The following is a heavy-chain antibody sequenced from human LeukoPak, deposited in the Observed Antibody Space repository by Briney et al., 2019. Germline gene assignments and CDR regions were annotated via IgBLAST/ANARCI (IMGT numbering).Heavy chain of an antibody. CDR3: AKDYYDSSVRFDY. D-gene: IGHD3-22*01. Sequence: GGSLRLSCAASGFTFSSYGMSWVRQAPGKGLEWVSAISGSGGSTYYADSVKGRFTISRDNSKNTLYLQMNSLRAEDTAVYYCAKDYYDSSVRFDYWGQGTLVTVSS. J-gene: IGHJ4*02. V-gene: IGHV3-23*01. CDR1: GFTFSSYG. CDR2: ISGSGGST.